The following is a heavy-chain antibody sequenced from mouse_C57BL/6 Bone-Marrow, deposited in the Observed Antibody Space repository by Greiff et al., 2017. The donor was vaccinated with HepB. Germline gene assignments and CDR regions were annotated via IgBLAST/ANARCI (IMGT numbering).Heavy chain of an antibody. CDR1: GYTFTSYW. Sequence: QVQLQQPGAELVRPGTSVKLSCKASGYTFTSYWMHWVKHRPGQGLEWIGVIDPSDSYTNYNQKFKGKATLTVDTSSSTAYMQLSSLTSEDSAVYYCARYSWAFAYWGQGTLVTVSA. V-gene: IGHV1-59*01. J-gene: IGHJ3*01. D-gene: IGHD2-12*01. CDR3: ARYSWAFAY. CDR2: IDPSDSYT.